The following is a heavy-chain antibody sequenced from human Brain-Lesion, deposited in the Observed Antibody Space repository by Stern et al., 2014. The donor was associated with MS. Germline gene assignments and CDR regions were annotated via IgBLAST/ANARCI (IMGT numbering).Heavy chain of an antibody. J-gene: IGHJ5*02. CDR1: GFTFGSCA. CDR2: VSCDGSNK. D-gene: IGHD2/OR15-2a*01. Sequence: VQLVESGGGAVQPGRPLRLSCVASGFTFGSCAMHWVRQAPGKGLEWVAGVSCDGSNKYYADSVKGRFTISRDNSQNTLYMQMSSLRPEDTAVYYCAKDLQYLTYFFDHWGQGSLVTVSS. V-gene: IGHV3-30*18. CDR3: AKDLQYLTYFFDH.